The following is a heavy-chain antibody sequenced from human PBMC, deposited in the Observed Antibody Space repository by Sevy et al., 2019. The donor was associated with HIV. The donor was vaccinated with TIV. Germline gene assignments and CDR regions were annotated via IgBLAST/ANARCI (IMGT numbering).Heavy chain of an antibody. V-gene: IGHV3-7*04. Sequence: GESLKISCAASGFSFSTYWMHWVRQAPGKGLEWVANIKQDESEKYYVAYVKGRFTISRDNAKNSVYLQMNSLRPEDMAIYYCARGNSGSFDYWGQGTLVTVSS. D-gene: IGHD3-22*01. CDR3: ARGNSGSFDY. CDR2: IKQDESEK. CDR1: GFSFSTYW. J-gene: IGHJ4*02.